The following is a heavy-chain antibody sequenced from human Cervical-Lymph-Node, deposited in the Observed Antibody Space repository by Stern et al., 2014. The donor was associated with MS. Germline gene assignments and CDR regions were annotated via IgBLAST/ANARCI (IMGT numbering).Heavy chain of an antibody. CDR1: GVIFSSYA. D-gene: IGHD6-6*01. CDR3: ARDQTPLKYRSSTYYYGMDV. V-gene: IGHV1-69*01. CDR2: IIPMSGTA. J-gene: IGHJ6*02. Sequence: VQLVESGAEVKKPGSSVKVSCKASGVIFSSYAINWVRQAPGKGLEWMGGIIPMSGTANYAQKFQGRGTIIADESTSTAYMELSSLRSEDTAVYFCARDQTPLKYRSSTYYYGMDVWGQGTTVTVSS.